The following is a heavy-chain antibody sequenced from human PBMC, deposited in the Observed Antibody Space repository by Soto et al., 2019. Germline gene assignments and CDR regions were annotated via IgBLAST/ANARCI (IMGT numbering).Heavy chain of an antibody. V-gene: IGHV4-31*03. D-gene: IGHD4-4*01. CDR2: IYYSGST. CDR3: AGERSDYSTFFDY. J-gene: IGHJ4*02. Sequence: SETRSLTCTVSGGSISSGGYYWSWIRQHPGKSLEWIGYIYYSGSTYYNPSLKSRVTISVDTSKNQFSLKLSSVTAADTAVYYCAGERSDYSTFFDYWGQGTLVTVCS. CDR1: GGSISSGGYY.